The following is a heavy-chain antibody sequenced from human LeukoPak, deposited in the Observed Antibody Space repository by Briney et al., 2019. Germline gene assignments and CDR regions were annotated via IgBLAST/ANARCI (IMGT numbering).Heavy chain of an antibody. J-gene: IGHJ4*02. CDR1: GYTFTSYY. V-gene: IGHV1-46*01. D-gene: IGHD3-9*01. CDR2: INPSGGST. Sequence: ASVKVSCKASGYTFTSYYMRWVRQAPGQGLEWMGIINPSGGSTSYAQKFQGRVTMTRDMSTSTVYMELSSLRSEDTAVYYCARDRGFAWSEAFLFDYWGQGTLVTVSS. CDR3: ARDRGFAWSEAFLFDY.